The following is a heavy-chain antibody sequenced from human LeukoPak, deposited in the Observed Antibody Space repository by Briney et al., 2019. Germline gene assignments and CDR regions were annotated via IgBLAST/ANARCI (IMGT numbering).Heavy chain of an antibody. J-gene: IGHJ5*02. D-gene: IGHD6-6*01. Sequence: SVKVSCKASVHTFTSYGISWVRQAPGQGLEWMGGIIPIFGTANYAQKFQGRVTITADESTSTAYMELSSLRSEDTAVYYCARDLRIAARVWFDPWGQGTLVTVSS. CDR2: IIPIFGTA. CDR1: VHTFTSYG. V-gene: IGHV1-69*13. CDR3: ARDLRIAARVWFDP.